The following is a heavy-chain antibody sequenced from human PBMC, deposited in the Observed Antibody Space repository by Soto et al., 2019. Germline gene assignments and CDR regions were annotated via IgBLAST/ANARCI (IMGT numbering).Heavy chain of an antibody. J-gene: IGHJ5*02. V-gene: IGHV1-8*01. Sequence: WLCHATEQGLEWMGWMNPNSGNTGYAQKFQGRVTMTRNTSISTAYMELSSLRSEDTAVYYCERGRANFDWSVSFDPWGQGTLVTVSS. CDR3: ERGRANFDWSVSFDP. D-gene: IGHD3-9*01. CDR2: MNPNSGNT.